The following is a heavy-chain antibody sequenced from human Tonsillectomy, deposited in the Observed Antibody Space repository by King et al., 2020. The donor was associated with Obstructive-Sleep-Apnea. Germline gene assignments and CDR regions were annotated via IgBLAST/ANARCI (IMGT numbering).Heavy chain of an antibody. CDR2: VYYSGRT. J-gene: IGHJ5*02. Sequence: MQLQESGPGLVKPSKTLSLTCTVSGGYITSGDYYWRWIRQPPGKGLEWIGYVYYSGRTYSNPSLKSRVTISVDTSKTQFSLKLSSVTAADTAVYYCARGNYYDSSGYYHRGEWFDPWGQGTLVTVSS. D-gene: IGHD3-22*01. CDR3: ARGNYYDSSGYYHRGEWFDP. V-gene: IGHV4-30-4*01. CDR1: GGYITSGDYY.